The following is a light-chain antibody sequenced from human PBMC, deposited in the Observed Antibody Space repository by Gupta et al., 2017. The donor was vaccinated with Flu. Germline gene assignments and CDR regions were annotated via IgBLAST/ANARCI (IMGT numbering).Light chain of an antibody. CDR1: QSISSY. Sequence: PSSLSASVGDRVTITCRASQSISSYLNWYQQKPGKAPKLLIYAASSLQSGVPSRFSGSGSGTDFTLTISSLEPEDFATYYCQQRYSTPLSFGEGTKVEIK. CDR3: QQRYSTPLS. J-gene: IGKJ4*01. V-gene: IGKV1-39*01. CDR2: AAS.